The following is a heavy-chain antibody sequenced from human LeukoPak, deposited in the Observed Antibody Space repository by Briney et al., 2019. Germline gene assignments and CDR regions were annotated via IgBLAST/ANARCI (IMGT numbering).Heavy chain of an antibody. V-gene: IGHV3-23*01. CDR1: EFTFSSYA. D-gene: IGHD2/OR15-2a*01. CDR2: ISASGGST. Sequence: PGGSLRLSCAASEFTFSSYAMQWVRQAPGKGLEWVSGISASGGSTWYADSVKGGFTISRDHSKNTLYLQMNSLRAEDTAVYYCAKYVSAKGPPYALDVWGQGTTVTVSS. J-gene: IGHJ6*02. CDR3: AKYVSAKGPPYALDV.